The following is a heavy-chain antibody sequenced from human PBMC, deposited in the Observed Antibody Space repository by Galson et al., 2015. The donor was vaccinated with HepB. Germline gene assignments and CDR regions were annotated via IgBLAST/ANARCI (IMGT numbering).Heavy chain of an antibody. CDR2: ISGSGGTT. CDR3: AKAPGVVVVPATPHFDN. CDR1: GFTFRDYA. V-gene: IGHV3-23*01. D-gene: IGHD2-15*01. Sequence: SLRLSCAVSGFTFRDYAMSWVRQAPGAGLEWVSFISGSGGTTSYGDSVKGRFTISRDNSRKTLYLQMDSLRAEDTAVYYCAKAPGVVVVPATPHFDNWGQGTLVTVSS. J-gene: IGHJ4*02.